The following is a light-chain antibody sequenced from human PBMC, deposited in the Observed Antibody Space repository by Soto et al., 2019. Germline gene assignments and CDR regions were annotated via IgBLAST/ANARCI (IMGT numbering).Light chain of an antibody. Sequence: QAVVTQPPSASGTPGQRVTISCSGSSSNIGSTTVNWYQHLPGTAPKLLIYSNNQRPSGVPDRFSGSKSDTSASLAISGLQSEDEADYYCAAWDDSLNGFYVFGTGTKLTVL. CDR2: SNN. J-gene: IGLJ1*01. V-gene: IGLV1-44*01. CDR1: SSNIGSTT. CDR3: AAWDDSLNGFYV.